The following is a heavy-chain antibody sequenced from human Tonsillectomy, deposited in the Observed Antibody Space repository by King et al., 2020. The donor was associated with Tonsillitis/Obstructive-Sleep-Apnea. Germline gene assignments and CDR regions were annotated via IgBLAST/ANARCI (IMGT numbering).Heavy chain of an antibody. CDR1: GGSISSYY. CDR2: IYYSGST. CDR3: ASSYDFWSGYTNYYYYYGMAV. D-gene: IGHD3-3*01. J-gene: IGHJ6*02. V-gene: IGHV4-59*01. Sequence: VQLQESGPGLVKPSETLSLTCTVSGGSISSYYWSWIRQPPGKGLEWIGYIYYSGSTNYNPSLKSRVTISVDTSKNQFSLKLSSVTAANTAVYYCASSYDFWSGYTNYYYYYGMAVGGQGPTATV.